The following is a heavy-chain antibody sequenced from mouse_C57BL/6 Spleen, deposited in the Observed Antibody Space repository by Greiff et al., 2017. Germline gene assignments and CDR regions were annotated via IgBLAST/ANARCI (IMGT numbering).Heavy chain of an antibody. CDR1: GYTFPDHT. Sequence: QVQLQQSDAELVKPGASVKISCTVSGYTFPDHTIHCMKQRPEQGLEWIGYIYPRAGSTKYNEKFNGKATLTADKSSSTAYMQLNSLTSEDSAVYFCAREIYYDPFYAMDYWGQGTSVTGSS. V-gene: IGHV1-78*01. J-gene: IGHJ4*01. CDR3: AREIYYDPFYAMDY. D-gene: IGHD2-4*01. CDR2: IYPRAGST.